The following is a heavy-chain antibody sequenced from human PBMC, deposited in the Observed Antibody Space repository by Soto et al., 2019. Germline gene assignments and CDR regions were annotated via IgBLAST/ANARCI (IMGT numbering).Heavy chain of an antibody. D-gene: IGHD3-22*01. CDR1: GFTLRSYA. V-gene: IGHV3-23*04. CDR2: ISISDGKT. Sequence: EVQLVESGGGLEQPGGSLRLSCAASGFTLRSYAMNWVRQAPGKGLEWVSAISISDGKTYYANSVKGRFTFSRDNTKNPRYLQMSVLRAEGTAVYYCAKDPWFDSPWGQGTLVTVSS. CDR3: AKDPWFDSP. J-gene: IGHJ5*02.